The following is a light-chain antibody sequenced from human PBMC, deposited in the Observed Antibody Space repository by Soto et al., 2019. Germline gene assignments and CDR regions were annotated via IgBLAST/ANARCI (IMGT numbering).Light chain of an antibody. CDR1: SSNLGSNF. CDR3: AAWDDRLRGVV. Sequence: QSVLTQPPSASGTPGQRVTISCSGDSSNLGSNFVYWYQQLPGTAPKLLIYRNDQRPSGVSDRFSGYRPGTSASLASGGLRSEDDGEYYCAAWDDRLRGVVFGGGTKLTVL. CDR2: RND. J-gene: IGLJ2*01. V-gene: IGLV1-47*01.